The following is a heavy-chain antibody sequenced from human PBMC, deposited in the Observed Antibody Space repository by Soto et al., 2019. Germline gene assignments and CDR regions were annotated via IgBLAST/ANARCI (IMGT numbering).Heavy chain of an antibody. CDR3: ARGTTTVAAGTFLSVYYYYGMDV. D-gene: IGHD6-13*01. Sequence: QVQLVQSGAEVKKPGSSVKVSCKASGGTFSSYAVSWVRQAPGQGLEWMGGIIPIFGTANYAQKFQGRVTITVDESTSTANMELSSLRSEDTAVYYCARGTTTVAAGTFLSVYYYYGMDVWGQGTTVTVSS. CDR1: GGTFSSYA. J-gene: IGHJ6*02. CDR2: IIPIFGTA. V-gene: IGHV1-69*01.